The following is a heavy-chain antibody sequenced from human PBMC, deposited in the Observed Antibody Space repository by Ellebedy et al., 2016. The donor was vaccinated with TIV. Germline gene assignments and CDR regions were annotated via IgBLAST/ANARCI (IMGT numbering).Heavy chain of an antibody. J-gene: IGHJ4*02. CDR2: IIPIFGTA. V-gene: IGHV1-69*13. CDR1: AGTFISYA. CDR3: ARDRAVRGVNVAAY. D-gene: IGHD3-10*01. Sequence: SVKVSCXASAGTFISYAISWVRQAPGQGLEWMGGIIPIFGTANYAQKFQGRVTITADESTSTAYMELSSLRSEDTAVYYCARDRAVRGVNVAAYWGQGNLVTVSS.